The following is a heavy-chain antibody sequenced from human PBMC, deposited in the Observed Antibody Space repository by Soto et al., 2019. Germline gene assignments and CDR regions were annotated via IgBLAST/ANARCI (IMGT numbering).Heavy chain of an antibody. V-gene: IGHV4-31*03. J-gene: IGHJ5*02. Sequence: SETLSLTCTVSGGSISSGGYYWSWIRQHPGKGLEWIGYIYYSGSTYYNPSLKSRVTISVDTSKNQSSLKLSSVTAADTAVYYCASRYCSSTSCYANNWFDPWGQGTQVTVSS. CDR1: GGSISSGGYY. CDR3: ASRYCSSTSCYANNWFDP. D-gene: IGHD2-2*01. CDR2: IYYSGST.